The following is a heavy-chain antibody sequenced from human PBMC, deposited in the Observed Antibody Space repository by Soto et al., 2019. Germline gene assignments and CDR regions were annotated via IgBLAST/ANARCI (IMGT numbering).Heavy chain of an antibody. D-gene: IGHD3-3*01. J-gene: IGHJ4*02. CDR1: GYTFTSYD. Sequence: ASVKVSCKASGYTFTSYDINWVRQATGQGLEWMGWMNPNSGNTGYAQKFQGRVTMTRNTSISTAYMELSSLRSEDTAVYYCARRTKRDRILDYWGLGTLVTVSS. V-gene: IGHV1-8*01. CDR2: MNPNSGNT. CDR3: ARRTKRDRILDY.